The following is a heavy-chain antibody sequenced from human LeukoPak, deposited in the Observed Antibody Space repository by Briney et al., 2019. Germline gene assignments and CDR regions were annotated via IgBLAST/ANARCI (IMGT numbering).Heavy chain of an antibody. CDR2: IYYSGST. J-gene: IGHJ6*03. CDR3: ARGRYDFWSGYYNGHYYYYMDV. Sequence: SETLSLTCTVSGGSISSYYWSWIRQPPGKGLEWIGYIYYSGSTNYNPSLKSRVTISVDTPKNQFSLKLSSVTAADTAVYYCARGRYDFWSGYYNGHYYYYMDVWGKGTTVTVSS. D-gene: IGHD3-3*01. CDR1: GGSISSYY. V-gene: IGHV4-59*01.